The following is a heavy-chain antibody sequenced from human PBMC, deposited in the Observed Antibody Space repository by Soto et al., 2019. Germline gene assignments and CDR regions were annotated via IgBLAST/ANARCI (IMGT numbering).Heavy chain of an antibody. J-gene: IGHJ4*02. V-gene: IGHV3-48*03. CDR2: IDGSGATK. CDR1: GFTFNDFE. Sequence: EVQLLESGGGLVQPGGSLRLSCGVSGFTFNDFEMNWVRQAPGKGPEWLAYIDGSGATKKYADSVRGRFTISRDNPNNSLFLQMSSLSAADPAIYSCARGSGRFNYGGQGTLVSVSS. CDR3: ARGSGRFNY.